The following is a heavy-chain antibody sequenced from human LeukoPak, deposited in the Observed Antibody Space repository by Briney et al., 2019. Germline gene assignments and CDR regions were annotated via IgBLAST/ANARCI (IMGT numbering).Heavy chain of an antibody. CDR2: ISSSSSYI. CDR3: ARDPSPHYDFWSGYDY. Sequence: GGSLRLSCAASGFTISSYSLNWVRQAPGKGLEWASSISSSSSYIYYADSVKGRFTISRDNAKNSLYLQMNSLRAEDTAVYYCARDPSPHYDFWSGYDYWGQGTLVTVSS. CDR1: GFTISSYS. D-gene: IGHD3-3*01. J-gene: IGHJ4*02. V-gene: IGHV3-21*01.